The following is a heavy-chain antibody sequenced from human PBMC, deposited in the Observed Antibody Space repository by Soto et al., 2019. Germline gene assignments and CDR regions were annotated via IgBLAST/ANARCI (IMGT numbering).Heavy chain of an antibody. V-gene: IGHV3-30*18. CDR2: ILYDGSKK. CDR3: VKDLAPMADH. J-gene: IGHJ4*02. CDR1: GFSFNTYG. Sequence: QVQLVESGGGVVHPGKSLRLSCEASGFSFNTYGMYWVRQAPGKGLEWVSYILYDGSKKYYADSVKGRFTISRDNSKNTLYRQMDSMRLEDTAVYYCVKDLAPMADHWGQGTLVIVSS.